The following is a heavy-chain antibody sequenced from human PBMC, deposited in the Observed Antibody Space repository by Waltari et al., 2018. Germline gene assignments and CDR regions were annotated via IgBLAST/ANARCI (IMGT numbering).Heavy chain of an antibody. CDR2: INHVPNR. D-gene: IGHD2-8*02. CDR3: ARLEDCTGPGGNCYAGDVFALDV. J-gene: IGHJ6*02. CDR1: GGPLRGSY. V-gene: IGHV4-34*01. Sequence: QVHLQQWGAGALQPLDTLSLTCAVFGGPLRGSYCGWIRQPPGKGLGWIGEINHVPNRNYNPNGRSRVTMSVDTSKNQFSLKLSSVTAADTGSYYCARLEDCTGPGGNCYAGDVFALDVWGQGTMVTVSS.